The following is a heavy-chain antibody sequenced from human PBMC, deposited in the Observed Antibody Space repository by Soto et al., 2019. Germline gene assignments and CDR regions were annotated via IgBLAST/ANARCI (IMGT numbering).Heavy chain of an antibody. V-gene: IGHV5-51*01. D-gene: IGHD1-26*01. CDR2: IYPGDSDT. CDR1: GYSFTSYW. J-gene: IGHJ6*02. CDR3: ARRAKYYYYGMDV. Sequence: GESLKISCKGSGYSFTSYWISWVRQIPGKGLEWMGIIYPGDSDTRYSPSFQGQVTISADKSISTAYLQWSSLKASDTAMYYCARRAKYYYYGMDVWGQGTTVTVSS.